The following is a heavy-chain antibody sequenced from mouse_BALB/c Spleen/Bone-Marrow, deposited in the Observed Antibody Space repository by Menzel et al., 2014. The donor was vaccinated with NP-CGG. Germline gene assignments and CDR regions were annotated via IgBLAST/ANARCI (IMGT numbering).Heavy chain of an antibody. V-gene: IGHV14-3*02. CDR3: SRDYGGTAWFAY. J-gene: IGHJ3*01. Sequence: EVKVVESGAELVKPGASVKLSCTASGFKFKDTHMQWVKQRPEQGLEWIGRIDPASGDTKYDPKFQGKAAITGDTSSNTAYLQLSSLTSEDTAVYYCSRDYGGTAWFAYWGQGTLVTVSA. D-gene: IGHD1-1*01. CDR1: GFKFKDTH. CDR2: IDPASGDT.